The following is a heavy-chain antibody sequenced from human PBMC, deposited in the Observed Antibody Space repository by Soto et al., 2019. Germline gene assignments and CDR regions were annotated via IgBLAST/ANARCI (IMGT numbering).Heavy chain of an antibody. CDR2: IYWDDDK. J-gene: IGHJ5*02. CDR1: GFSLTTNGVG. Sequence: QITLKESGPTLVNPTQTLTLTCTFSGFSLTTNGVGVGWIRQPPGKALEWLAVIYWDDDKRYSPSLKSRLTITKDTSKNQVVLTMTNIAPVDTGTYYCARSDTVTTPGRWFDPWGQGTLVTVSS. D-gene: IGHD4-17*01. V-gene: IGHV2-5*02. CDR3: ARSDTVTTPGRWFDP.